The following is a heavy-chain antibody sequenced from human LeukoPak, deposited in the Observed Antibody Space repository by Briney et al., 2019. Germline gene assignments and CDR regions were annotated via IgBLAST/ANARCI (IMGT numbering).Heavy chain of an antibody. D-gene: IGHD2-21*02. CDR3: ARSRPLAYCGGDCSLDP. CDR1: GYTFTGYY. V-gene: IGHV1-2*02. CDR2: INPNSGGT. J-gene: IGHJ5*02. Sequence: ASVKASCKASGYTFTGYYMHWVRQAPGQGLEWMGWINPNSGGTNYAQKFQGRVTMTRDTSISTAYMELSRLRSDDTAVYYCARSRPLAYCGGDCSLDPWGQGTLVTVSS.